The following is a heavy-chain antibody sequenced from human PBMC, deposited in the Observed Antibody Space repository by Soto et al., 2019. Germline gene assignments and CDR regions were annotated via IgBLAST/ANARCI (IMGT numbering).Heavy chain of an antibody. CDR1: GGSFSGYY. CDR2: INHSGST. Sequence: PSETLSLTCAVYGGSFSGYYWSWIRQPPGKGLEWIGEINHSGSTNYNPSLKSRVTISVDTSKNQFSLKLSSVTAADTAVYYCARGATGTTYYYYYMDVWGEGTTVT. J-gene: IGHJ6*03. CDR3: ARGATGTTYYYYYMDV. D-gene: IGHD1-7*01. V-gene: IGHV4-34*01.